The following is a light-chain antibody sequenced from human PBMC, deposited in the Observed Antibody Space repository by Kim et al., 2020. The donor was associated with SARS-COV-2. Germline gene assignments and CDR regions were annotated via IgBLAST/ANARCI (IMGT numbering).Light chain of an antibody. J-gene: IGKJ1*01. Sequence: EIVMTQSPAPLSVSPGDRATLSCRASQSVSSNLAWYQQKPGQAPRLLIYGASTRATGVPARFSGSGSGTEFTLTISSLQSEDFAVYYCQQYNNWPRTFGQGTKVDIK. CDR2: GAS. CDR1: QSVSSN. V-gene: IGKV3-15*01. CDR3: QQYNNWPRT.